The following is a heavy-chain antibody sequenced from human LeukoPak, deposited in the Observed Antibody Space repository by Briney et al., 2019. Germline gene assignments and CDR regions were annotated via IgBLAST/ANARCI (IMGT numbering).Heavy chain of an antibody. CDR1: GYSFTSYW. V-gene: IGHV5-51*01. J-gene: IGHJ4*02. CDR2: IYPGDSDT. CDR3: ARSAMVTGELYYFDY. D-gene: IGHD5-18*01. Sequence: GESLRISCKGSGYSFTSYWIGWVRQMPGKGLEWMGIIYPGDSDTRYSPSFQGQVTISADKSISTAYLQWSSLKASDTAMYYCARSAMVTGELYYFDYWGQGTLVTVSS.